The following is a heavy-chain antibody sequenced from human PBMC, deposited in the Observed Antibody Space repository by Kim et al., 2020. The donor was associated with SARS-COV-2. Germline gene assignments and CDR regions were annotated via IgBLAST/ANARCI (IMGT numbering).Heavy chain of an antibody. V-gene: IGHV1-69*13. Sequence: SVKASCKASGGTFSSYAISWVRQAPGQGLEWMGGIIPIFGTANYAQKFQGRVTITADESTSTAYMELSSLRSEDTAVYYCARESYYESVAFDIWGQGTMVTVSS. CDR2: IIPIFGTA. CDR1: GGTFSSYA. J-gene: IGHJ3*02. D-gene: IGHD1-26*01. CDR3: ARESYYESVAFDI.